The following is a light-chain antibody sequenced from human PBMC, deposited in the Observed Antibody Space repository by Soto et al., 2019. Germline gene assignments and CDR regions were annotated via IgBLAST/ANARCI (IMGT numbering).Light chain of an antibody. CDR2: DAS. CDR1: QSVSSN. CDR3: QQRSNWPPSIT. Sequence: EIVMTQSPATLSVSPGERATVSCRAIQSVSSNLAWYQQKPGQAPRLLIYDASNRATGIPARFSGSGSGTDFTLTISSLEPEDFAVYYCQQRSNWPPSITFGQGTRLEIK. V-gene: IGKV3-11*01. J-gene: IGKJ5*01.